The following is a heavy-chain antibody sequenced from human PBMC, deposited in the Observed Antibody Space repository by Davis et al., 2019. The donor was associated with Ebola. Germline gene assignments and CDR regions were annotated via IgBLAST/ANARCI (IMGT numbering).Heavy chain of an antibody. D-gene: IGHD6-19*01. V-gene: IGHV1-69*13. CDR1: GGTFSSYA. CDR3: AKWSIAVAGTSDYYYHYGMDV. CDR2: IIPIFGTA. Sequence: SVKVSCKASGGTFSSYAISWVRQAPGQGLEWMGGIIPIFGTANYAQKFQGRVTITADESTSTAYMELSSLRSEDTAVYYCAKWSIAVAGTSDYYYHYGMDVWGQGTTVTVSS. J-gene: IGHJ6*02.